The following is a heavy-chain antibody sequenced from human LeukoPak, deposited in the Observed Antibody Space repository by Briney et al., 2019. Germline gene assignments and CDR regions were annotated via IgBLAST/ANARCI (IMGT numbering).Heavy chain of an antibody. CDR2: VYYSGGT. V-gene: IGHV4-38-2*02. CDR3: AGGLHPTVADVGWGNWFDP. CDR1: RYSITSAYY. J-gene: IGHJ5*02. D-gene: IGHD4-23*01. Sequence: SETLSLTCIVSRYSITSAYYWGWIRQPPGKGLEWIGSVYYSGGTYYNPSLKSRVTISRDTSKNQFSLKVNSVTVADTAVYYCAGGLHPTVADVGWGNWFDPWGQGTLVTVSS.